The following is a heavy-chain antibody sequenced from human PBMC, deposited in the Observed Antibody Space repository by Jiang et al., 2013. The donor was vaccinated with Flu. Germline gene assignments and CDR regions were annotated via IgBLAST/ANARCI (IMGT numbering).Heavy chain of an antibody. D-gene: IGHD3-10*01. V-gene: IGHV3-30-3*01. CDR3: ARDPYYYGSGSAPNWFDP. CDR1: GFTFSSYA. J-gene: IGHJ5*02. Sequence: GGGVVQPGRSLRLSCAASGFTFSSYAMHWVRQAPGKGLEWVAVISYDGSNKYYADSVKGRFTISRDNSKNTLYLQMNSLRAEDTAVYYCARDPYYYGSGSAPNWFDPWGQGTLVTVSS. CDR2: ISYDGSNK.